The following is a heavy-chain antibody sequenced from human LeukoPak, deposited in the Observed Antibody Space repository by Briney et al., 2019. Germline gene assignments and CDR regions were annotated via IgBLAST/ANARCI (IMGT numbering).Heavy chain of an antibody. Sequence: GGSLRLSCAASGFTFNNYAMHWVRQAPGKGLEWVSGIRWNSGNIDYADSVKGRFTIYRDNAKNSLYLLMNSLRAEDTGLYYCATEGGGSWYSCFDYWGQGTLVTVSS. CDR1: GFTFNNYA. CDR3: ATEGGGSWYSCFDY. V-gene: IGHV3-9*01. J-gene: IGHJ4*02. CDR2: IRWNSGNI. D-gene: IGHD2-15*01.